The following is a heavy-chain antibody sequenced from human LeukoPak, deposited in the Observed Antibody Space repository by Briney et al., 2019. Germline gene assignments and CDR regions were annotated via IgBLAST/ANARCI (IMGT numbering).Heavy chain of an antibody. Sequence: GASVKVSCKASGGTFSSYAISWVRQAPGQGLEWMGGIIPIFGTANYAQKFQGRVTITADESTSTAYMELSSLGSEDTAVYYCARGPPPPRYCSGGSCYSPIVLVYHYGMDVWGKGTTVTVSS. J-gene: IGHJ6*04. D-gene: IGHD2-15*01. V-gene: IGHV1-69*01. CDR2: IIPIFGTA. CDR3: ARGPPPPRYCSGGSCYSPIVLVYHYGMDV. CDR1: GGTFSSYA.